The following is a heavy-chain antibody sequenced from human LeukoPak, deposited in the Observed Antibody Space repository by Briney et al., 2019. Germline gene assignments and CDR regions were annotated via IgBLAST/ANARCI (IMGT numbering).Heavy chain of an antibody. CDR3: ARDGSGSYFFDY. CDR2: IRSSSSYI. D-gene: IGHD3-10*01. CDR1: GFTFSSYA. Sequence: PGGSLRLSCAASGFTFSSYAMNWVRQAPGKGLEWVSYIRSSSSYIYYADSVKGRVTISRDNAKKSLYLQMNSLRAEDTAVYYCARDGSGSYFFDYWGQGTLVTVSS. V-gene: IGHV3-21*01. J-gene: IGHJ4*02.